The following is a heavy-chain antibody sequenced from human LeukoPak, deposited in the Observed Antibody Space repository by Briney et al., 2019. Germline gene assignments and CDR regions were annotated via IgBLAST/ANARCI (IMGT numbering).Heavy chain of an antibody. CDR1: GGSISSGSYY. CDR2: IYTSGST. CDR3: ATEAPNYYGSGSYASFDY. D-gene: IGHD3-10*01. J-gene: IGHJ4*02. Sequence: SETLSLTCTVSGGSISSGSYYWSWIRQPAGTGLEWIGRIYTSGSTNYNPSLKSRVTISVDTSKNQFSLKLSSVTAADTAVYYCATEAPNYYGSGSYASFDYWGQGTLVTVSA. V-gene: IGHV4-61*02.